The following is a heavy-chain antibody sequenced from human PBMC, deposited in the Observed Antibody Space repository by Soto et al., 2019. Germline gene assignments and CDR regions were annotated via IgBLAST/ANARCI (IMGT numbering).Heavy chain of an antibody. J-gene: IGHJ4*02. Sequence: GGSLRLSCAASGFTFRSYSMNWVRQAPGKGLEWVSSISSSSSYIYYADSVKGRFTISRDNAKNSLYLQMNSLRAEDTAVYYCARARDGYWNYFDYWGQGTLVTVSS. V-gene: IGHV3-21*01. CDR3: ARARDGYWNYFDY. D-gene: IGHD5-18*01. CDR1: GFTFRSYS. CDR2: ISSSSSYI.